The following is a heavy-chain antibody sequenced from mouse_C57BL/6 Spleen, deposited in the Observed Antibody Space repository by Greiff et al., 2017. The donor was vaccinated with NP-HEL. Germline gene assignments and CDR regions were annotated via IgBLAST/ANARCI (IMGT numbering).Heavy chain of an antibody. Sequence: QVQLQQSGAELVKPGASVKLSCKASGYTFTSYWMHWVKQRPGQGLEWIGMIHPNSGSTNYNEKFKSKATLTVDKSSSTAYMQLSSLTSDDSAVYYCARTTVVPLEAMDYWGQGTSVTVSS. CDR3: ARTTVVPLEAMDY. CDR2: IHPNSGST. V-gene: IGHV1-64*01. CDR1: GYTFTSYW. D-gene: IGHD1-1*01. J-gene: IGHJ4*01.